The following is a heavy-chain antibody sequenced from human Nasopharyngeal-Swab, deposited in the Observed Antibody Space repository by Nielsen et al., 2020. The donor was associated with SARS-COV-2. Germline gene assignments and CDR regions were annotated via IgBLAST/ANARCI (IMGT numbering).Heavy chain of an antibody. Sequence: ASVKVSCKASGYTFTSYDINWVRQAPGQGLEWMGWMNPNSGNTGYAQKFQGRVTMTRNTSISTAYMELSSLRSEDTAVYYCARAERGRIVVVITSFYYYYMDVWGKGTMVTVSS. D-gene: IGHD3-22*01. V-gene: IGHV1-8*01. CDR2: MNPNSGNT. CDR3: ARAERGRIVVVITSFYYYYMDV. J-gene: IGHJ6*03. CDR1: GYTFTSYD.